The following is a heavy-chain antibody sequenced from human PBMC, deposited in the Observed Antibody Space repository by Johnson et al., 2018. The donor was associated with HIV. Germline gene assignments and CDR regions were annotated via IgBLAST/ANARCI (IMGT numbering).Heavy chain of an antibody. V-gene: IGHV3-30*02. CDR2: IRYDGSNK. CDR1: GFTFSDYY. Sequence: QVQLVESGGGLVKPGGSLRLSCAASGFTFSDYYMNWIRQAPGKGLEWVAFIRYDGSNKYYADSVKGRFTISRDNSKNTLYLQMNSLRAEDTAVYYCARDSTPWGGDYVGYGFDIWGQGTMVTVSS. D-gene: IGHD4-17*01. CDR3: ARDSTPWGGDYVGYGFDI. J-gene: IGHJ3*02.